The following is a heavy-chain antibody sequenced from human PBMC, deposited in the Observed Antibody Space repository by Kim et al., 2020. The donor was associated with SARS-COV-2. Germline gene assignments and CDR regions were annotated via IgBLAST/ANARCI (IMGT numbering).Heavy chain of an antibody. CDR1: GFTFSSYG. V-gene: IGHV3-30*18. CDR2: ISYDGSNK. J-gene: IGHJ4*01. Sequence: GGSLRPSCAASGFTFSSYGMHWVRQAPGKGLEWVAVISYDGSNKYYADSVKGRFTISRDNSKNTLYLQMNSLRAEDTAVYYCAKDFGFPGSDGDYDWGHGTLVTASS. CDR3: AKDFGFPGSDGDYD. D-gene: IGHD4-17*01.